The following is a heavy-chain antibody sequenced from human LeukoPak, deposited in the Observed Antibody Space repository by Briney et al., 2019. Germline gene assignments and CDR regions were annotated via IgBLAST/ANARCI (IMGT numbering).Heavy chain of an antibody. V-gene: IGHV1-2*02. D-gene: IGHD4-17*01. J-gene: IGHJ6*02. CDR1: GYTFTGYY. Sequence: GASVKVSCKASGYTFTGYYMHWVRQAPGQGLEWMGWIDPNSGGTNYAQKFQGRVTMTRDTSISTAYMELSRLRSDDTAVYYCARARIYGDYYYYYGMDVWGQGATVTVSS. CDR3: ARARIYGDYYYYYGMDV. CDR2: IDPNSGGT.